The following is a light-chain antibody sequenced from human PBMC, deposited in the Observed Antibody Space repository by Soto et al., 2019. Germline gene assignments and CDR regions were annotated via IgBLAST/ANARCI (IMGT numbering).Light chain of an antibody. CDR1: SSDVGGYNY. CDR2: EVS. Sequence: QPVLTQPASVSGSPGQSITISCTGTSSDVGGYNYVSWYQQHPGKAPKLMIYEVSNRPSGVSNRFSGSKSGNTASLTISGLQAEDEADYYCSSYTSSSTQVVFGGGTKVTVL. J-gene: IGLJ2*01. CDR3: SSYTSSSTQVV. V-gene: IGLV2-14*01.